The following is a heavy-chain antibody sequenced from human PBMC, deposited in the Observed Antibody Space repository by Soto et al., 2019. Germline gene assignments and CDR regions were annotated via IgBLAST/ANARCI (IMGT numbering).Heavy chain of an antibody. D-gene: IGHD2-15*01. CDR2: INQDGSEK. J-gene: IGHJ4*02. CDR1: GFTVSIYW. V-gene: IGHV3-7*05. Sequence: EVQLVESGGGLVQPGGSLRLSCAASGFTVSIYWMKWVRQTPVKGLEWVANINQDGSEKNYVDSVRGRFTISRDNAKNSLYLQMSSLRAEDPAIYYCARGPGGSNDGTFNYWGQGALVTVSS. CDR3: ARGPGGSNDGTFNY.